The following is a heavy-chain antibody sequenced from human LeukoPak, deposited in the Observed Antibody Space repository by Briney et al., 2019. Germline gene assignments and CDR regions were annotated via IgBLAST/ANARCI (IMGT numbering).Heavy chain of an antibody. CDR2: IYYSGST. CDR3: ARERVRGYSGYDSQLNYFDY. D-gene: IGHD5-12*01. V-gene: IGHV4-59*01. J-gene: IGHJ4*02. Sequence: PSETLSLTCTVSGGSISSYYWSWIRQPPGKGLEWFGYIYYSGSTNYNPSLKSRVTISVDTSKNQFSLKLSSVTAADTAVYYCARERVRGYSGYDSQLNYFDYWGQGTLVTVSS. CDR1: GGSISSYY.